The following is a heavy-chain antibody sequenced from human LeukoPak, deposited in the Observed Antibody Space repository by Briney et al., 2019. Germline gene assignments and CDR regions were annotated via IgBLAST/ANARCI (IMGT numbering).Heavy chain of an antibody. CDR2: MKYDGSEE. CDR3: ARGLSYGFSDFVY. V-gene: IGHV3-7*01. CDR1: GLRFSVNW. D-gene: IGHD2/OR15-2a*01. J-gene: IGHJ4*02. Sequence: PGGSLRLSCVTSGLRFSVNWLSWVRQAPGKGLEWVANMKYDGSEEYYVDSVKGRFTISRDNAKNTLYLQMNSLRAEDTAVYYCARGLSYGFSDFVYWGQGTLVTVSS.